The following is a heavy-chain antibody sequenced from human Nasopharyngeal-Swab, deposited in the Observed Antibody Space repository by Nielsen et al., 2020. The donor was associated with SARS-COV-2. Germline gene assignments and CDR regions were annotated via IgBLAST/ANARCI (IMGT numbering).Heavy chain of an antibody. CDR2: INHSGST. Sequence: RQPPGKGLEWIGEINHSGSTNYNPSLKSRVTISADTSKNQFSLKLTSVTAADTAVYYCARAEPSGGWYYYDSSGYYYGYWGQGTLVTVSS. D-gene: IGHD3-22*01. J-gene: IGHJ4*02. V-gene: IGHV4-34*01. CDR3: ARAEPSGGWYYYDSSGYYYGY.